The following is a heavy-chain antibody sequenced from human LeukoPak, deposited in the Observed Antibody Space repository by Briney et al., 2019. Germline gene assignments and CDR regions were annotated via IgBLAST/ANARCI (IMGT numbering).Heavy chain of an antibody. J-gene: IGHJ4*02. V-gene: IGHV3-21*01. CDR2: ISSSSSYI. Sequence: GGSLRLSCAASGFTLSSYSMNWVRQAPGKGLEWVSSISSSSSYIYYADSVKCRFTISRDNAKNSLYLQMNSLRAEDTAVYYCARDLRAMVRGVIHYWGQGTLVTVSS. D-gene: IGHD3-10*01. CDR3: ARDLRAMVRGVIHY. CDR1: GFTLSSYS.